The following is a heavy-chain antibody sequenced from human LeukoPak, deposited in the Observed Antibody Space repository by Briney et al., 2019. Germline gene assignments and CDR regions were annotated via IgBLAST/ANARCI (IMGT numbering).Heavy chain of an antibody. V-gene: IGHV4-59*08. Sequence: SETLSLTCTVSGGSISSYYWSWIRQPPGKGLEWIGYIYYSGSTNYNPSLKSRVTTSVDTSKNQFSLKLSSVAAADTAVYYCERGVGATTIDYWGQGTLVTVSS. CDR1: GGSISSYY. D-gene: IGHD1-26*01. CDR3: ERGVGATTIDY. J-gene: IGHJ4*02. CDR2: IYYSGST.